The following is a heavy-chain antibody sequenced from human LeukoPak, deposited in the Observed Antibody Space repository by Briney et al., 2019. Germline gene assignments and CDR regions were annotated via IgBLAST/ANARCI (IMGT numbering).Heavy chain of an antibody. D-gene: IGHD5-12*01. CDR3: ASDIVATMEDWFDP. CDR1: GFTFSSYA. Sequence: GGSLRLSCAASGFTFSSYAMSWVRQAPGEGLEWVSAISGSGGSTYYADSVKGRFTISRDNAKNSLYLQMNSLRAEDTAVYYCASDIVATMEDWFDPWGQGTLVTVSS. V-gene: IGHV3-23*01. J-gene: IGHJ5*02. CDR2: ISGSGGST.